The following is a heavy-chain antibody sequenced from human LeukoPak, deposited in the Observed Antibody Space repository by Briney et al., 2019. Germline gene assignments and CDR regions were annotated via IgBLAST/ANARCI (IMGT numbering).Heavy chain of an antibody. CDR2: IYSGGST. Sequence: GESLRLSCAASGFTVSSNYMSWVRQAPGKGLEWVSVIYSGGSTYYADSVKGRFTISRDNSKNTLYLQMNSLRAEDTAVYYCAIAAASDFDYWGQGTLVTVSS. J-gene: IGHJ4*02. D-gene: IGHD6-13*01. CDR3: AIAAASDFDY. CDR1: GFTVSSNY. V-gene: IGHV3-53*01.